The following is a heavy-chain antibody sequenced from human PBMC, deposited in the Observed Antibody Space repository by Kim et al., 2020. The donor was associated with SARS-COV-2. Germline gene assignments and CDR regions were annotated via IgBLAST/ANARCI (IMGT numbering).Heavy chain of an antibody. Sequence: GGSLRLSCVASGFTFNSYAMTWVRQTPGMGLEWVSTVSNSGGDKFYAESVKGRFTISRDNSKNTLYLQLNSLRAEDTAIYFCTKDAYAGSRKFDYWGQGTLVTVSS. CDR1: GFTFNSYA. D-gene: IGHD2-21*01. CDR3: TKDAYAGSRKFDY. CDR2: VSNSGGDK. V-gene: IGHV3-23*01. J-gene: IGHJ4*02.